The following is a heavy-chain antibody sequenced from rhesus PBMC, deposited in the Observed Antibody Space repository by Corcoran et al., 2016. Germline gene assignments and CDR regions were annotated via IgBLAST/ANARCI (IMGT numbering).Heavy chain of an antibody. Sequence: EVQLVQSGAEVKKPGAAVKVSCKVSGYTCTELSMHWVRQAPGKGLEWVGGVDPVIVEIIHAKKFHGRVTMTEDTSTDTAYMELSSLRSEDTAVYYCARVSTFGGSLDVWGRGVLVTVSS. CDR1: GYTCTELS. J-gene: IGHJ5-2*02. D-gene: IGHD2-15*01. V-gene: IGHV1-156*01. CDR2: VDPVIVEI. CDR3: ARVSTFGGSLDV.